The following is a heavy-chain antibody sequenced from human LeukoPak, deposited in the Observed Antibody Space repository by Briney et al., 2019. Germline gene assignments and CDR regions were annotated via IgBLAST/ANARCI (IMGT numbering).Heavy chain of an antibody. Sequence: PGGSLTLSCAVSGLIVTSDHMNWVRQAPGKGLEWVSVIWRDGTTHYADSVKGRFTISRDNSKNTLYLQMNSLRAEDTAVYYCARVDGQTQALDYWGQGTLVTVSS. V-gene: IGHV3-66*01. CDR1: GLIVTSDH. CDR3: ARVDGQTQALDY. D-gene: IGHD2-2*03. CDR2: IWRDGTT. J-gene: IGHJ4*02.